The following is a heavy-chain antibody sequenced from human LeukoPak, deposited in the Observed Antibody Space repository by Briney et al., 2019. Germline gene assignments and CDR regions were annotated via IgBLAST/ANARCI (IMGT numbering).Heavy chain of an antibody. V-gene: IGHV4-4*09. D-gene: IGHD3-3*01. CDR1: GGAISSYY. Sequence: SETRSLSGSVSGGAISSYYVSWIRQPTGKGLEWIGYIYTSGSTNYNPSLKSRVTISVDTSKNQFSLKLSSVTAADTAVYYCARQDYDFWSGYSGYYYMDVWGKGTTVTVSS. CDR2: IYTSGST. CDR3: ARQDYDFWSGYSGYYYMDV. J-gene: IGHJ6*03.